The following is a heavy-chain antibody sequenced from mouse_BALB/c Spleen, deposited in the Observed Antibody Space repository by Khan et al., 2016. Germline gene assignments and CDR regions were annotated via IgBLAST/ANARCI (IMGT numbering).Heavy chain of an antibody. V-gene: IGHV2-2*02. CDR2: IWSGGST. Sequence: QVQLKQPGPGLVQPSQSLSITCTVSGFSLSSYGVHWVRQSPGKGLEWLGVIWSGGSTDYNAAFISRLSISKDNSKSQVFFKMNSLQANDTAIYYCDSLYYGSTLYYAMDYWGQGTSVTVSS. CDR3: DSLYYGSTLYYAMDY. CDR1: GFSLSSYG. D-gene: IGHD1-1*01. J-gene: IGHJ4*01.